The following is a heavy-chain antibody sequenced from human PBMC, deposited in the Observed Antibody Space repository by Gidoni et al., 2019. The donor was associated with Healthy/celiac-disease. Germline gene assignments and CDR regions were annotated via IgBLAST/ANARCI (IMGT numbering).Heavy chain of an antibody. V-gene: IGHV4-31*03. Sequence: QVQLQESGPGLVKPSQTMSLTCPVSGGSISSGGYYWSWLRQHPGKGLEWIGYIYYSGSTYYNPSLKSRVTISVDTSKNQFSLKLSSVTAADTAVYYCARVRYDSSGYYHDYWGQGTLVTVSS. CDR2: IYYSGST. CDR3: ARVRYDSSGYYHDY. D-gene: IGHD3-22*01. CDR1: GGSISSGGYY. J-gene: IGHJ4*02.